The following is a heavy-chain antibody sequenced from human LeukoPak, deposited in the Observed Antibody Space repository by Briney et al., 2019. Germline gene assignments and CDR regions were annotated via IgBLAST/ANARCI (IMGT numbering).Heavy chain of an antibody. J-gene: IGHJ4*02. V-gene: IGHV4-59*01. D-gene: IGHD4/OR15-4a*01. CDR2: IYYSGTT. CDR3: ARMGAIAGASANPDH. Sequence: PSETLSLTCTVSGGSISGYYWSWIRQPPGKGLEWIGYIYYSGTTSYNPPLRSRVTMSVDTSTNPFTLRLSSVAAADTAAYYCARMGAIAGASANPDHWGQGTLVTVSS. CDR1: GGSISGYY.